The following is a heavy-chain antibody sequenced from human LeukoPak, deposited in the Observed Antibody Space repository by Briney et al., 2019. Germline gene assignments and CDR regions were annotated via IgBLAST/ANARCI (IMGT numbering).Heavy chain of an antibody. D-gene: IGHD5-12*01. CDR1: GFTFSSYA. Sequence: GGSLRLSCAASGFTFSSYAMHWVRQAPGKGLEWVAVISYDGSNKYYADSVKGRFTISRDNSKNTLYLQMNSLRAEDTAVYYCARGLRLREGDYYYYMDVWGKGTTVTVSS. CDR2: ISYDGSNK. V-gene: IGHV3-30*04. J-gene: IGHJ6*03. CDR3: ARGLRLREGDYYYYMDV.